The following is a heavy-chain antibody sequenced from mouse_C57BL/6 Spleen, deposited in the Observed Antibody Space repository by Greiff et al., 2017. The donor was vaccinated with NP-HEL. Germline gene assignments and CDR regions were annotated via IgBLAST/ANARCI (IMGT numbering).Heavy chain of an antibody. CDR3: AGSGGGGAWFAY. CDR2: IWSGGST. V-gene: IGHV2-2*01. J-gene: IGHJ3*01. Sequence: VKLVESGPGLVQPSQSLSITCTVSGFSLTSYGVHWVRQSPGKGLEWLGVIWSGGSTDYNAAFISRLSISKDNSKSQVFFKMNSLQADETAIYYCAGSGGGGAWFAYWGQGTLVTVSA. CDR1: GFSLTSYG.